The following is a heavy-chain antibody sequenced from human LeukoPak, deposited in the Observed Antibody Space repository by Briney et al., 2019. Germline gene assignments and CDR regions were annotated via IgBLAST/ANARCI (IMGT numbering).Heavy chain of an antibody. V-gene: IGHV4-59*01. CDR2: IYYSGST. Sequence: SETLSLTCTVSGGSISSYYWSWIRQPPGKGLEWIGYIYYSGSTNYNPSLKSRVTISVDTSKNQFSLKLSSVTAADTAVYYCARQRYDFWSGYCFDYWGREPWSPSPQ. J-gene: IGHJ4*02. D-gene: IGHD3-3*01. CDR1: GGSISSYY. CDR3: ARQRYDFWSGYCFDY.